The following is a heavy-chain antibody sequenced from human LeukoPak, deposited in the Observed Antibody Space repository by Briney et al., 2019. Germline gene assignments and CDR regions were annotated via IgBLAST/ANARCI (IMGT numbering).Heavy chain of an antibody. J-gene: IGHJ4*02. V-gene: IGHV4-59*12. CDR3: ASVHCSGGSCYVDY. CDR2: IYYSGST. D-gene: IGHD2-15*01. CDR1: GGSISSYY. Sequence: SETLSLTCTVSGGSISSYYWSWIRQPPGKGLEWIGYIYYSGSTYYNPSLKSRVTISVDTSKNQFSLKLSSVTAADTAVHYCASVHCSGGSCYVDYWGQGTLVTVSS.